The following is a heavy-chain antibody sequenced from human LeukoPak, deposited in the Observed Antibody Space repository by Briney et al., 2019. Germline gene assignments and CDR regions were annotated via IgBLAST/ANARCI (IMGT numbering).Heavy chain of an antibody. J-gene: IGHJ4*02. V-gene: IGHV4-39*01. CDR3: ARGLN. Sequence: HSETLSLTCSVSGASISSSRYYWGWIRQPPGKGLEWIGSIYYSGSTYYNPSLKSRVTISVDTSKNQFSLKLSSVTAADTAVYYCARGLNWGQGTLVTVSS. CDR2: IYYSGST. D-gene: IGHD3-16*01. CDR1: GASISSSRYY.